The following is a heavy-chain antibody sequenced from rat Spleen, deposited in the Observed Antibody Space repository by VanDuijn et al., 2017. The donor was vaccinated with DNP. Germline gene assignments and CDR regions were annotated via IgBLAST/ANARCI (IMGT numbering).Heavy chain of an antibody. D-gene: IGHD4-3*01. CDR1: GFSLTNYG. CDR3: TSSGDV. J-gene: IGHJ4*01. Sequence: QVQLKESGPGPVQPSETLSLTCTVSGFSLTNYGVNWVRQPPGKGLEWMGRMRYNGDTSYNSALKSRLSISRDTSKNQVFLKMNSLQTEDTAIYFCTSSGDVWGQGTSVTVSS. CDR2: MRYNGDT. V-gene: IGHV2-34*01.